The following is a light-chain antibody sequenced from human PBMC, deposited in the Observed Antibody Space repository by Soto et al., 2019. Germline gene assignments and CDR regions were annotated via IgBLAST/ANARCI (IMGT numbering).Light chain of an antibody. J-gene: IGKJ1*01. CDR3: QQYGSSSGT. Sequence: EIVLTQSPGTLSLSPGERANLSCRASQSFSSSYLAWYQQKPGQTPRLLIYGASSGATGIPDRFSGSGSGTDFTLTISRLEPEDFAVYYCQQYGSSSGTFGQGTKVDIK. CDR1: QSFSSSY. V-gene: IGKV3-20*01. CDR2: GAS.